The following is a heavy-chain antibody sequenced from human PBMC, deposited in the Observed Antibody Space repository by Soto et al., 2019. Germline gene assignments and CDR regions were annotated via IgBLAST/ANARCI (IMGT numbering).Heavy chain of an antibody. CDR1: GFTFSNAW. CDR2: IKSKTDGGTT. D-gene: IGHD3-10*01. J-gene: IGHJ4*02. CDR3: TTVPEVRGVISPYYFDY. Sequence: GGSLRLSCAASGFTFSNAWMSWVRQAPGKGLEWVGRIKSKTDGGTTDYAAPVKGRFTISRDDSKNTLYLQMNSLKTEDTAVYYCTTVPEVRGVISPYYFDYWGQGTLVTVSS. V-gene: IGHV3-15*01.